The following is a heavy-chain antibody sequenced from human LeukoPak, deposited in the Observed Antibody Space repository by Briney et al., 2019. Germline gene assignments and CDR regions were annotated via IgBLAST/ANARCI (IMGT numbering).Heavy chain of an antibody. CDR2: MNPNSGNK. Sequence: ASVKVSCKASGYTFTSYDINWVRQATGQGLEWMGWMNPNSGNKGYAQKFQGRVTITRNTSISTAYMELSSLRSEDTAVYYSARGMISSAYSTSSVVDYWGQGTLVTVSS. CDR3: ARGMISSAYSTSSVVDY. J-gene: IGHJ4*02. V-gene: IGHV1-8*03. CDR1: GYTFTSYD. D-gene: IGHD6-6*01.